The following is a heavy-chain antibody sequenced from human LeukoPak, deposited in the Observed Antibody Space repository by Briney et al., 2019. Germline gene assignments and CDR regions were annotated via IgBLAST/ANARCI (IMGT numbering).Heavy chain of an antibody. CDR2: ISGSGGST. J-gene: IGHJ6*03. D-gene: IGHD3-3*01. CDR1: GFTFSSYG. CDR3: AKDEEIFGVVRYYYYYMDV. Sequence: GGSLRLSCAASGFTFSSYGMSWVRQAPGKGLEWVSAISGSGGSTYYADSVKGRFTISRDNSKNTLYLQMNSLRAEDTAVYYCAKDEEIFGVVRYYYYYMDVWGKGTTVTVSS. V-gene: IGHV3-23*01.